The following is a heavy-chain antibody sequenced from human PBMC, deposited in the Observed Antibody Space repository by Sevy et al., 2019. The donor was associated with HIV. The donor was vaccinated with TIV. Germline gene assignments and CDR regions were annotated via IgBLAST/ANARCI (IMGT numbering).Heavy chain of an antibody. Sequence: GGSLRLSCAASGFTFSDYYMSWIRQAPGKGLEWVSYISSSGSTIYYADSLKGRFTISRDNAKNSLYLQMNSLRAEDTAVYYCASWTILRLFDYWGQGTLVTVSS. V-gene: IGHV3-11*01. J-gene: IGHJ4*02. CDR1: GFTFSDYY. CDR3: ASWTILRLFDY. CDR2: ISSSGSTI. D-gene: IGHD2-21*01.